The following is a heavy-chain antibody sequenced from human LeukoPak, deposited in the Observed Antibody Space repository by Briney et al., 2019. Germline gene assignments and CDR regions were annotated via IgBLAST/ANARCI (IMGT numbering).Heavy chain of an antibody. V-gene: IGHV3-21*04. Sequence: GGSLRLSCAASGFTFSSYSMNWVRQAPGKGLERVSSISSSSSYIYYADSVKGRFTISRDNSKNTLYLQMNSLRAEDTAVYYCAKDLGSGSYYISYADYWGQGTLVTVSS. CDR2: ISSSSSYI. J-gene: IGHJ4*02. D-gene: IGHD3-10*01. CDR3: AKDLGSGSYYISYADY. CDR1: GFTFSSYS.